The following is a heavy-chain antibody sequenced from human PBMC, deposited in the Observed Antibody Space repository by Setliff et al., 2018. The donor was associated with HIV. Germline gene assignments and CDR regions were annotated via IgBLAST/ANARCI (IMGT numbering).Heavy chain of an antibody. Sequence: SETLSLTCTVFGGSISGSNYAWGWIRQTPRKGLEWIGTIHYTGSTYYNPSLESRITISVDTSKNQFSLRLNSVSAADTAVYYCVRTASSSWWGIYYYYYIDLWGKGTTVTVSS. D-gene: IGHD2-8*02. J-gene: IGHJ6*03. V-gene: IGHV4-39*01. CDR3: VRTASSSWWGIYYYYYIDL. CDR2: IHYTGST. CDR1: GGSISGSNYA.